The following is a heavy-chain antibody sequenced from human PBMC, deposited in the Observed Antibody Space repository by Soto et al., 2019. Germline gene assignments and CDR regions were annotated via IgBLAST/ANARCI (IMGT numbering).Heavy chain of an antibody. J-gene: IGHJ6*02. V-gene: IGHV1-46*01. CDR1: GYTFTSYY. CDR2: INPSGGST. D-gene: IGHD6-13*01. Sequence: ASVKVSCKASGYTFTSYYMHWVRQAPGQGLEWMGIINPSGGSTSYAQKFQGRVTMTRDTSTSTVYMELGSLRSEDTAVYYCARAGIAAAELFSYYYYGMDVWGQGTTVTVSS. CDR3: ARAGIAAAELFSYYYYGMDV.